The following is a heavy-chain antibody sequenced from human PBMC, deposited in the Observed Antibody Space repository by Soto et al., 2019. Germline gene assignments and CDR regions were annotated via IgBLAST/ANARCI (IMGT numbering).Heavy chain of an antibody. D-gene: IGHD3-22*01. Sequence: SETLSLTCSVSGDSISRIDYYWTWIRQHPEKGLEWIGNIYFRGNTYYSPSLESRLTITVDTSKNQFSLKLTSVTAADTAVYYCAREGGSYDSGGYLIRGAFDIWGQGTMVTVSS. CDR2: IYFRGNT. CDR3: AREGGSYDSGGYLIRGAFDI. CDR1: GDSISRIDYY. J-gene: IGHJ3*02. V-gene: IGHV4-31*03.